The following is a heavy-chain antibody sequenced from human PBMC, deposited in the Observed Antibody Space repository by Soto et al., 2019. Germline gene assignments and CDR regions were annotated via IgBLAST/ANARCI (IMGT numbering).Heavy chain of an antibody. V-gene: IGHV3-23*01. J-gene: IGHJ5*02. Sequence: EVQLLESGGGLVQPGGSLRLSCAASGFTFSTYAMTWVRQAPGKGLEWVSGISDNGGRTYYADSVKGRFTISRDNSKNTLFLKMNRLRAEDMAIYYCAKDAHTTIPVGTAPWGQGTLVSVSS. CDR3: AKDAHTTIPVGTAP. CDR1: GFTFSTYA. CDR2: ISDNGGRT. D-gene: IGHD2-2*02.